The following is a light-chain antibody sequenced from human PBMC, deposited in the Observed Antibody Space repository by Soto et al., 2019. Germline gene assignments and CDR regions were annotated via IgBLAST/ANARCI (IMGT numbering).Light chain of an antibody. CDR2: AAS. CDR1: QSINSNF. V-gene: IGKV3-20*01. Sequence: EIVLTQSPGTLCLSPGEGATLSCRASQSINSNFLAWYQQKRGQVPRLLIYAASIRATGIPDRFSGSGSGTDFTLTISRLEPEDFATYYCQQSYSTLRTFGQGTKVEIK. J-gene: IGKJ1*01. CDR3: QQSYSTLRT.